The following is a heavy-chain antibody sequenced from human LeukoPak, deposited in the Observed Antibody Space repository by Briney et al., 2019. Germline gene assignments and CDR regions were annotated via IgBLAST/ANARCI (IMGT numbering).Heavy chain of an antibody. CDR3: AKDWPGAMVRGVSGLLHDY. V-gene: IGHV3-23*01. CDR1: GFTFSSYA. Sequence: PGGSLRLSCAASGFTFSSYAMSWVRQAPGKGLEWVSAISGSGGSTYYADSVEGRFTISRDNSKNTLYLQMNSLRAEDTAVYYCAKDWPGAMVRGVSGLLHDYWGQGTLVTVSS. J-gene: IGHJ4*02. CDR2: ISGSGGST. D-gene: IGHD3-10*01.